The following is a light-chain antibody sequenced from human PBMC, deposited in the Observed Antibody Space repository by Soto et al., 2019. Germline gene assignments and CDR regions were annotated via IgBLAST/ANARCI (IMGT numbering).Light chain of an antibody. CDR3: SSYTSTSSYV. CDR2: EVS. CDR1: SSDVGGYNS. V-gene: IGLV2-14*03. J-gene: IGLJ1*01. Sequence: QCVLTQPASVSGSPGQSITVSCTGTSSDVGGYNSVSWYQQHPGKPPKLIIYEVSNRPSGVSDRFSGSKSGNTASLTISGLQAEEEADYYCSSYTSTSSYVFATGPKVTVL.